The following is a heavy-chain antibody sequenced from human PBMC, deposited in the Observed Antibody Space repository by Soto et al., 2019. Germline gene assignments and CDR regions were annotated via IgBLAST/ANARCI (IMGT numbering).Heavy chain of an antibody. Sequence: EVQLVESGGKLVQPGWSLRLSCAASGFTFDDFAMHWVRQGPGKGLEWVSGISWDGGKVAYGNYVEGRLTISRDNAKNSLYLPMSSLRPEDTALSVCYRAMTGKLVARGFDVWGQGTMVTVSS. CDR3: YRAMTGKLVARGFDV. CDR2: ISWDGGKV. J-gene: IGHJ3*01. CDR1: GFTFDDFA. D-gene: IGHD6-19*01. V-gene: IGHV3-9*01.